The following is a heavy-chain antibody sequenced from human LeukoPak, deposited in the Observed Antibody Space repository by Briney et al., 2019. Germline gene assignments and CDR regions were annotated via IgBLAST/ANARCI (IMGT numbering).Heavy chain of an antibody. Sequence: GGSLRLSCAASGFTFSGSAMHWVRQASGKGLEWVGRIRSKANSYATAYAASVKGRFTISRDDSKNTAYLQMNSLKTEDTAVYYCTRDQMDYDSNLDYWGQGTLVTVSS. J-gene: IGHJ4*02. CDR2: IRSKANSYAT. CDR3: TRDQMDYDSNLDY. CDR1: GFTFSGSA. V-gene: IGHV3-73*01. D-gene: IGHD3-22*01.